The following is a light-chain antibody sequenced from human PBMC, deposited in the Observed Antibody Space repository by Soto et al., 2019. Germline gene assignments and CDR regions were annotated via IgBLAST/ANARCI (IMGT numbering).Light chain of an antibody. J-gene: IGLJ3*02. CDR3: SSYTSSSTGV. Sequence: QSVLTQPASVSGSPGQSITISCTGTSSDVGGYNYVSWYQQHPGKAPKLMIYGVSNRPSGVSNRFSGSKSANTASLTISGLQAEDEANYYCSSYTSSSTGVFGGGTKVTVL. CDR1: SSDVGGYNY. CDR2: GVS. V-gene: IGLV2-14*01.